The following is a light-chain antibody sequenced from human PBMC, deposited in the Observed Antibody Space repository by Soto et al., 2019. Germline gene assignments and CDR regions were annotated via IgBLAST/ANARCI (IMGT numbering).Light chain of an antibody. CDR3: QERYSTHQYT. J-gene: IGKJ1*01. CDR2: AAS. V-gene: IGKV1-39*01. Sequence: DIQMTQSPSSLSASVGDRVTITCRASQSISSYLNWSQQKPGKAPKILIYAASSLQSGVPPRFSGSGSVTDFTLTICTLQPDDFATYECQERYSTHQYTCGQGTKVEIK. CDR1: QSISSY.